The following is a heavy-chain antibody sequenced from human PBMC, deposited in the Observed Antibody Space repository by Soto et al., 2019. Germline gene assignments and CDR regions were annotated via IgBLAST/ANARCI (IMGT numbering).Heavy chain of an antibody. CDR3: ARTVLGPDLLADSFVDYYYYMDV. CDR1: GGAIRNFY. J-gene: IGHJ6*03. D-gene: IGHD3-9*01. V-gene: IGHV4-59*08. Sequence: SETLSLTCTVSGGAIRNFYWSWIRQPPGKGLEWIGYVYYTGSTSYNPSLKRRVTFSADSSRGQFSLRLNSVTAADTAVYYCARTVLGPDLLADSFVDYYYYMDVWGQGTTVTVSS. CDR2: VYYTGST.